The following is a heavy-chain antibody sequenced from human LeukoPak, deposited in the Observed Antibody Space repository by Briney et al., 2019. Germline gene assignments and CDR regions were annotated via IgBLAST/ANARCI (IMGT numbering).Heavy chain of an antibody. CDR1: GFTFSSYA. J-gene: IGHJ6*03. CDR3: AKEGTLRSSIAARVYYYYMDV. V-gene: IGHV3-23*01. CDR2: ISGSGGST. Sequence: GGSLRLSCAASGFTFSSYAMSWVRQAPGKGLEWVSAISGSGGSTYYADSVKGRFTISRDNSKNTLYLQMNSLRAEDTAVYYCAKEGTLRSSIAARVYYYYMDVWGKGTTVTVSS. D-gene: IGHD6-6*01.